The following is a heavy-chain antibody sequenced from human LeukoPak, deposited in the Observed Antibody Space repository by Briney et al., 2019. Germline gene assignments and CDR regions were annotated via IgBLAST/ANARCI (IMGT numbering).Heavy chain of an antibody. Sequence: AASVKVSCKASGYTFTSYYMHWVRQAPGQWLEWMGIINPSGGSTSYAQKFQGRVTMTRDTSTSTVYMELSSLRSEDTAVYYCARDLGYGSGRVRPHFDYWGQGTLVTVSS. CDR1: GYTFTSYY. J-gene: IGHJ4*02. CDR3: ARDLGYGSGRVRPHFDY. D-gene: IGHD3-10*01. V-gene: IGHV1-46*01. CDR2: INPSGGST.